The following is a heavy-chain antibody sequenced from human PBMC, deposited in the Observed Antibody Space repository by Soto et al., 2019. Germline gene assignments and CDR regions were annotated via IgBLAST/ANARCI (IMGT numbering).Heavy chain of an antibody. CDR2: FDPEDGET. CDR3: ETGGGVGG. Sequence: QVQLVQSGAEVKKPGASVKVSCKVSGYTLTELSMHWVRQAPGKGLEWMGGFDPEDGETIYAQKSRGRVPMTETPPTTTAYRGRGSRRSEDGPVYYWETGGGVGGGGQGTLVTVSS. D-gene: IGHD3-16*01. CDR1: GYTLTELS. V-gene: IGHV1-24*01. J-gene: IGHJ4*02.